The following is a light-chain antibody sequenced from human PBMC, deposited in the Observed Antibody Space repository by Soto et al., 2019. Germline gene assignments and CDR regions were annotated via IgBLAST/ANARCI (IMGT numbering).Light chain of an antibody. CDR3: QHFYNWPGT. J-gene: IGKJ4*01. V-gene: IGKV3-15*01. CDR1: HNIRNN. Sequence: VVLTQSPATLSVSPGETVTLSCRASHNIRNNLAWYQHKPGQAPRLLISYASSGATGVPGRFSGSGSGTEFALTISSLQSEDSAVYYCQHFYNWPGTFGGGTKVDIK. CDR2: YAS.